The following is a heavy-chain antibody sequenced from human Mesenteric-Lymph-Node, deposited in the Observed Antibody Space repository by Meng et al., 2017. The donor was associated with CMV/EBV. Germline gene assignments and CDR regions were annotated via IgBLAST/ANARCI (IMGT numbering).Heavy chain of an antibody. V-gene: IGHV1-2*06. D-gene: IGHD6-13*01. CDR1: GYTFTGYY. CDR3: TKGGEQLVPLAYSGY. Sequence: SGYTFTGYYMHWVRQAPGQGLEWMGRINPNSGGTNYAQKFQGRVTMTRNTSISTAYMELSSLRSEDTAVYYCTKGGEQLVPLAYSGYWGQGTLVTVSS. J-gene: IGHJ4*02. CDR2: INPNSGGT.